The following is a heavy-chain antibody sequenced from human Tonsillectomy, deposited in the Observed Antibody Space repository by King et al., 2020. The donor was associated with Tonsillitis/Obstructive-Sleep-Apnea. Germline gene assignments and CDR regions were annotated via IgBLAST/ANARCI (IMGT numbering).Heavy chain of an antibody. J-gene: IGHJ3*02. CDR2: INHSGST. D-gene: IGHD2-2*01. V-gene: IGHV4-34*01. CDR3: ARNGIEVVPAAMADAFDI. Sequence: VQLQQWGAGLLKPSETLSLTCAVYGGSFSGYYWSWVRQPPGKELEWIGEINHSGSTNYVPSFKSRVTMSVDTSKNQFSLKLTSVTAADTAVYYCARNGIEVVPAAMADAFDIWGQGAMVTVSS. CDR1: GGSFSGYY.